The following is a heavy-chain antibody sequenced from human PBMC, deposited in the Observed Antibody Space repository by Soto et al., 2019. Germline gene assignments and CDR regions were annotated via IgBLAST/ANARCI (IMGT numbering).Heavy chain of an antibody. Sequence: QVQLVQSGAEVQKPGASVKVSCKASGYTCPSYYMHWVRQAPGQGLEWMVIINPSGGSTSYAQKFQGRVTMTRDTSTSTVYMELSSLRSEDTAVYYCARNSVVVPAAIQEEFDSWGQGTLVTVSS. V-gene: IGHV1-46*01. J-gene: IGHJ4*02. CDR2: INPSGGST. D-gene: IGHD2-2*02. CDR3: ARNSVVVPAAIQEEFDS. CDR1: GYTCPSYY.